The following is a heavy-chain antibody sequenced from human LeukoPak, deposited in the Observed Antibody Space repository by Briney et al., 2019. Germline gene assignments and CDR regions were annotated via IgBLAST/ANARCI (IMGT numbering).Heavy chain of an antibody. D-gene: IGHD4-17*01. J-gene: IGHJ4*02. V-gene: IGHV3-21*01. CDR2: ISSSGAYM. Sequence: GGSLRLSCAASGFTFSSYGMNWVRQAPGKGLEWVSSISSSGAYMYYADSVKGRFTIARDNAKNSLYLQMSSLRAEDTTIYYCAREDYSDLYFDHWGQGTLVSVSS. CDR1: GFTFSSYG. CDR3: AREDYSDLYFDH.